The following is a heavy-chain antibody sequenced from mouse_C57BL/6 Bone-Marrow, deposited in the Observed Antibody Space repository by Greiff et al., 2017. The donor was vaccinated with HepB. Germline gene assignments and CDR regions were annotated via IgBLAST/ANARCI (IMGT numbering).Heavy chain of an antibody. D-gene: IGHD1-1*01. CDR3: ARLGLTTVVGFDY. V-gene: IGHV1-63*01. Sequence: QVQLQQSGAELVRPGPSVKMSCKASGYTFTNYWIGWAKQRPGHGLEWIGDIYPGGGYTNYNEKFKGKATLTADKSSSTAYMQFSSLTSEDSAIYYCARLGLTTVVGFDYWGQGTTLTVSS. J-gene: IGHJ2*01. CDR2: IYPGGGYT. CDR1: GYTFTNYW.